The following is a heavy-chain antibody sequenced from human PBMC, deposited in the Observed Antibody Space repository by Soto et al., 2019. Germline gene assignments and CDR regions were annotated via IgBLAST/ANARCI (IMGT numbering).Heavy chain of an antibody. CDR3: ARRRRYSYEDYYYYGMDV. Sequence: SETLSLTCTVSGGSISSSSYYWGWIRQPPGKGLEWIGSIYYSGSTYYNPSLKSRVTISVDTSKNQFSLKLSSVTAADTAVYYCARRRRYSYEDYYYYGMDVWGQGTTVTVSS. D-gene: IGHD5-18*01. V-gene: IGHV4-39*01. CDR1: GGSISSSSYY. CDR2: IYYSGST. J-gene: IGHJ6*02.